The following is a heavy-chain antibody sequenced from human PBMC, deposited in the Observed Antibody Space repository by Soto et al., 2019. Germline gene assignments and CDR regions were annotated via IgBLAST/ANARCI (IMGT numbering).Heavy chain of an antibody. J-gene: IGHJ6*02. CDR1: GGTFSSYA. CDR3: ATDDYSNSYYYYYGMDV. Sequence: SVKVSCKASGGTFSSYAISWVRQAPGQALEWMGGIIPIFGTANYAQKFQGRVTITADESTSTAYMELSSLRSEDTAVYYCATDDYSNSYYYYYGMDVWGQGTTVTVSS. D-gene: IGHD4-4*01. V-gene: IGHV1-69*13. CDR2: IIPIFGTA.